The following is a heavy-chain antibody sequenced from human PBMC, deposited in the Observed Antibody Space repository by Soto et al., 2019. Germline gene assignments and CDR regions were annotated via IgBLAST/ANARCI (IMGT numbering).Heavy chain of an antibody. CDR1: GFTFSSYG. CDR3: AKAEDNPLNPQDDY. D-gene: IGHD2-15*01. CDR2: ISYDGSNK. J-gene: IGHJ4*02. Sequence: PGGSLRLSCAASGFTFSSYGMHWVRQAPGKGLEWVAVISYDGSNKYYADSVKGRFTISRDNSKNTLYLQMNSLRAEDTAVYYCAKAEDNPLNPQDDYWGQGTLVTVSS. V-gene: IGHV3-30*18.